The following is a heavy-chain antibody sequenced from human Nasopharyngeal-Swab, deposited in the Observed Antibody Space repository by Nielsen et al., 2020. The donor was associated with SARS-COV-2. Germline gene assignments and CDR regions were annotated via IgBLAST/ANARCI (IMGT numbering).Heavy chain of an antibody. CDR2: IYSGGSST. V-gene: IGHV3-23*03. CDR3: AKEEITFGGVIVMGIDY. Sequence: VRQAPGKGLEWVSVIYSGGSSTYYADSVKGRFTISRDNSENTLYLQMNSLRAEDTAVYYCAKEEITFGGVIVMGIDYWGQGTLVTVSS. J-gene: IGHJ4*02. D-gene: IGHD3-16*02.